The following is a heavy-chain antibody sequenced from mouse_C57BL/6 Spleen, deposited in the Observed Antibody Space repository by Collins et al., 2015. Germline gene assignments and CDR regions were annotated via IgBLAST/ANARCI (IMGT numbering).Heavy chain of an antibody. Sequence: QLQQSGAELMKPGASVKISCKATGYTFSTFWIEWVKQRPGHGLEWIGEILPGSGSTNHNEKFKGKATFTADTSSDTAYMQLSSLTSEDSAVYFCARHGYAMDYWGQGTSVTVSS. CDR3: ARHGYAMDY. J-gene: IGHJ4*01. CDR1: GYTFSTFW. V-gene: IGHV1-9*01. CDR2: ILPGSGST.